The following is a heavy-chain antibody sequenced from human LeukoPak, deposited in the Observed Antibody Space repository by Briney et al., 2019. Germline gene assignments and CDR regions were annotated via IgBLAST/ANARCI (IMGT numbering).Heavy chain of an antibody. CDR1: GFTFSSYS. D-gene: IGHD4-17*01. J-gene: IGHJ3*02. Sequence: GGSLRLSCAASGFTFSSYSMNWVRQAPGKGLEWVSYISSSSNTIYYADSVKGRFTISRDNAKNSLFLQMSSLRAEDMAVYYCARDRLYGDRYNDAFDIWGQGTMVTVPS. CDR3: ARDRLYGDRYNDAFDI. V-gene: IGHV3-48*01. CDR2: ISSSSNTI.